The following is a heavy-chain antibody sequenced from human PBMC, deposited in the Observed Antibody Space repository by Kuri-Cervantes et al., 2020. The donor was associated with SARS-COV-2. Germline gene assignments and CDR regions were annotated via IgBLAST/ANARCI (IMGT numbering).Heavy chain of an antibody. CDR3: ARVRGGGSGSYYSPYYFDY. Sequence: GSLRLSCTVSGGSVSSGSYYWSWIRQPPGKGLEWIGEINHSGSTNYNPSLKSRVTISVDTSKNQFSLKLSSVTAADTAVYYCARVRGGGSGSYYSPYYFDYWGQGTLVTVSS. CDR1: GGSVSSGSYY. V-gene: IGHV4-61*01. D-gene: IGHD3-10*01. J-gene: IGHJ4*02. CDR2: INHSGST.